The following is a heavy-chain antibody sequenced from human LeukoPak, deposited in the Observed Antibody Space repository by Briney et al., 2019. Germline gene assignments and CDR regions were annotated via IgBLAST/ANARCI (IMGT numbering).Heavy chain of an antibody. CDR3: AKDQIYSSSGYGMDV. J-gene: IGHJ6*02. CDR2: ISWNSGSI. V-gene: IGHV3-9*01. D-gene: IGHD6-6*01. Sequence: GRSLRLSCAASGFTFDDYAMHWVRQAPGKGLEWVSGISWNSGSIGYADSVKGRFTISRDNAKNSLYLQMNSLRAEDTALYYCAKDQIYSSSGYGMDVWGQGTTVTVSS. CDR1: GFTFDDYA.